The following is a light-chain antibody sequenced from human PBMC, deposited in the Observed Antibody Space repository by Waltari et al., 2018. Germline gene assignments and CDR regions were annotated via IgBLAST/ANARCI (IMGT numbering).Light chain of an antibody. CDR3: QQRRT. CDR2: KAS. V-gene: IGKV1-5*03. J-gene: IGKJ1*01. Sequence: DXQMXQSPSXLSASVGDRVTITCRARQGISSWLAWYQQKPGKAPKLLIYKASSLESGVPSRFSGSGSGTEFTLTISSLQPDDFATYYCQQRRTFGQGTKVEIK. CDR1: QGISSW.